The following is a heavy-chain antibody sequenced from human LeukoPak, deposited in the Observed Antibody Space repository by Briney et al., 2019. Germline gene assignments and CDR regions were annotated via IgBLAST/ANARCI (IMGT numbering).Heavy chain of an antibody. CDR1: GFTFSSSW. CDR2: IKSKTDGRTT. D-gene: IGHD1-26*01. J-gene: IGHJ4*02. Sequence: PGGSLRLSCVASGFTFSSSWMSWVRQAPGKGLEWVGRIKSKTDGRTTDYAAPVKGRFTISRDDSKNTLYLQMNSLKTEDTAVYYCTTLFDGELPPIDYWGQGTLVTVSS. V-gene: IGHV3-15*01. CDR3: TTLFDGELPPIDY.